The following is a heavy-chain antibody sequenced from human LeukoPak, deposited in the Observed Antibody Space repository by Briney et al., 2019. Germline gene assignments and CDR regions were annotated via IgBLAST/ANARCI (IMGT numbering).Heavy chain of an antibody. CDR2: IIPIFGTA. CDR1: GGTFSSYA. Sequence: EASVKVSCKASGGTFSSYAISWERQAPGQGLEWMGGIIPIFGTANYAQKFQGRVTITADESTSTAYMELSSLRSEDTAVYYCARVTLRNYFDYWGQGTLVAVSS. J-gene: IGHJ4*02. CDR3: ARVTLRNYFDY. D-gene: IGHD1-14*01. V-gene: IGHV1-69*13.